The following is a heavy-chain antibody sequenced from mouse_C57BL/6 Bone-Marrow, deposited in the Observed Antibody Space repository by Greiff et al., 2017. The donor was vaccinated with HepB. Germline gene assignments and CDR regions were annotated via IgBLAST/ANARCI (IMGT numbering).Heavy chain of an antibody. D-gene: IGHD1-1*01. CDR3: ARLGTTVVGFDY. V-gene: IGHV1-64*01. CDR2: IHPNSGST. CDR1: GYTFTSYW. J-gene: IGHJ2*01. Sequence: QVQLQQPGAELVKPGASVKLSCKASGYTFTSYWMHWVKQRPGQGLEWIGMIHPNSGSTNYNEKFKSKATLTVDKSSSTAYMQLSSLTYEDSAVYYCARLGTTVVGFDYWVQGTTLTVSS.